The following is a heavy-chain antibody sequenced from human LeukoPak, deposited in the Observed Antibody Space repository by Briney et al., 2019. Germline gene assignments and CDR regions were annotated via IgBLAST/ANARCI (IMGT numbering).Heavy chain of an antibody. V-gene: IGHV4-59*01. CDR1: GGSISSYY. Sequence: SETLSLTCTVSGGSISSYYWSWIRQPPGKGLEWIGYIYYSGSTNYNPSLKSRVTISVDTSKNQFSLKLSSVTAADTAVYYCARDSRTIFGVALFDYWGQGTLVTVSS. CDR2: IYYSGST. J-gene: IGHJ4*02. CDR3: ARDSRTIFGVALFDY. D-gene: IGHD3-3*01.